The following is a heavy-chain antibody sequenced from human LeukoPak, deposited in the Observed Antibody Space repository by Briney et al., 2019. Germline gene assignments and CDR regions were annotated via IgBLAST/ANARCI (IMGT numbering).Heavy chain of an antibody. CDR3: ARSDGGWIQLWSPPDY. D-gene: IGHD5-18*01. Sequence: GESLKISCKGSGYSFASYWIGWVRQMPGKGLEWMGIIYPGDSDTRYSPSFQGQVTISADKSISTAYLQWSSLKASDTAMYYCARSDGGWIQLWSPPDYWGQGTLVTVSS. V-gene: IGHV5-51*01. J-gene: IGHJ4*02. CDR1: GYSFASYW. CDR2: IYPGDSDT.